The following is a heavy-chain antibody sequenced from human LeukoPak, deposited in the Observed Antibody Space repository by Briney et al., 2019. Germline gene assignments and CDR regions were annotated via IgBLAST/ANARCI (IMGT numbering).Heavy chain of an antibody. J-gene: IGHJ4*02. CDR2: ISYDGSNK. V-gene: IGHV3-30*18. CDR3: AKDDLYSSRKKNLFDY. D-gene: IGHD6-13*01. CDR1: GFTFSSYG. Sequence: PGRSLRLSCAASGFTFSSYGMHWVRQAPGKGLEWVAVISYDGSNKYYADSVKGRFTISRDNSKNTLYLQMNSLRAEDTAVYYCAKDDLYSSRKKNLFDYWGQGTLVTVSS.